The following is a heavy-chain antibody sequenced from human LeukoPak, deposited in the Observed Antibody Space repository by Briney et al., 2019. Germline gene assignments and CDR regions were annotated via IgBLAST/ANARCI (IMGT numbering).Heavy chain of an antibody. CDR3: ARDPGRPLDYDFWSGLGAMDV. Sequence: ASVKVSCKSSGYTFTSYGVSWVRQAPGQGLEWMGWMNTYNGVTNYAQKLQGRVTMTTDTSTSAAYMELRSLRSDDTAVYYCARDPGRPLDYDFWSGLGAMDVWGKGTTVTVSS. D-gene: IGHD3-3*01. J-gene: IGHJ6*03. V-gene: IGHV1-18*01. CDR1: GYTFTSYG. CDR2: MNTYNGVT.